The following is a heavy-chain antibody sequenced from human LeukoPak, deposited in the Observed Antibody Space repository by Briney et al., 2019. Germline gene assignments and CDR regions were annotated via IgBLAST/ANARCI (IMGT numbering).Heavy chain of an antibody. CDR3: ARGRGITMIVVVITSGLFDY. V-gene: IGHV4-34*01. D-gene: IGHD3-22*01. CDR1: GGSFSGYY. Sequence: PSETLSLTCAVYGGSFSGYYWSWIRQPPGKGMEWIGEINHSGSTNYNPSLKSRVTISVDTSKNQFSLKLSPVTAADTAVYYCARGRGITMIVVVITSGLFDYWGQGTLVTVSS. J-gene: IGHJ4*02. CDR2: INHSGST.